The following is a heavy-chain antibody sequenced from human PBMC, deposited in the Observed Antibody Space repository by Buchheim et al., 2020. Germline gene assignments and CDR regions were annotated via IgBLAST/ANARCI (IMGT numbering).Heavy chain of an antibody. D-gene: IGHD3-22*01. CDR2: IDWDDNK. CDR1: GFSLSTSGMR. J-gene: IGHJ4*02. Sequence: VTLKESGPALVKPTQTLTLTCTFSGFSLSTSGMRVGWIRQPPGKALEWLARIDWDDNKFYSTSLKTRLTISKDTSKNQVVLTMTNMDPVDAATYYCAREADYYDSSGYFFDYWGQGTL. V-gene: IGHV2-70*04. CDR3: AREADYYDSSGYFFDY.